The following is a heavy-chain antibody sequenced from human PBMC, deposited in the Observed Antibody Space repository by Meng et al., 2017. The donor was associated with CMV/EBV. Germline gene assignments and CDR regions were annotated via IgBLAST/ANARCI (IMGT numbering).Heavy chain of an antibody. J-gene: IGHJ5*02. CDR2: IIPIFGTA. CDR1: GYTFTSYA. D-gene: IGHD3-10*01. CDR3: ARRGSYYGSGSYYNWFDP. V-gene: IGHV1-69*13. Sequence: VQLGQSGAEVKKPGASVKVSCKASGYTFTSYAMHWVRQAPGQGLEWMGGIIPIFGTANYAQKFQGRVTITADESTSTAYTELSSLRSEDTAVYYCARRGSYYGSGSYYNWFDPWGQGTLVTVSS.